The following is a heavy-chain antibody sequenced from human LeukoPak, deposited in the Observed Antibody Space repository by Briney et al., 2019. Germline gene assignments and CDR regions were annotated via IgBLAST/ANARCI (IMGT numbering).Heavy chain of an antibody. Sequence: PGGSLRLSCAASGFTFRIYGMHGVRQAPGKGVVCVSRINSEEASTHYADSVKGRVTISRYNAKNNLYLQINTLKAEDKAVYYCARVNYGGNSFSDYWGQGTLVTVSS. CDR3: ARVNYGGNSFSDY. CDR1: GFTFRIYG. J-gene: IGHJ4*02. CDR2: INSEEAST. D-gene: IGHD4-23*01. V-gene: IGHV3-74*01.